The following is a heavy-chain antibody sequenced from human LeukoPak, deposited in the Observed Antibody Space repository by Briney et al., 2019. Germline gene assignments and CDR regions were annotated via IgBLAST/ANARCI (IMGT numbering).Heavy chain of an antibody. J-gene: IGHJ4*02. CDR1: GFIFTSYA. CDR3: ANAKGY. V-gene: IGHV3-23*01. CDR2: ISGTGGTT. Sequence: GGSLRLSCAASGFIFTSYAMSWVRQAPGKGLEWVSGISGTGGTTYYADSVKGRFTISRDNSKNTLYLHMNSLRAEDTAVYYCANAKGYWGQGTLVTVSS.